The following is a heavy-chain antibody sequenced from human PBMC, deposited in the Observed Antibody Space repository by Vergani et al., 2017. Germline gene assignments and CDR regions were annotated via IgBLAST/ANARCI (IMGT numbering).Heavy chain of an antibody. CDR1: GYTFSNYY. Sequence: QVQVVQSGAEVKKSGASVKVSCKTSGYTFSNYYMHWVRQAPGQGLEWMGIINPSGGHTNYAQKFQGRVTMTRDTSISTAYMELSRLRSDDTAVYYCARDGEDYYDSSGPSGYWGQGTLVTVSS. D-gene: IGHD3-22*01. CDR3: ARDGEDYYDSSGPSGY. J-gene: IGHJ4*02. CDR2: INPSGGHT. V-gene: IGHV1-46*01.